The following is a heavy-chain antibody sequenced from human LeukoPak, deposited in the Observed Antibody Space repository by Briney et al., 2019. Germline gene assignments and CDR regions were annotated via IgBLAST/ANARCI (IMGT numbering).Heavy chain of an antibody. CDR3: ARWYSSSPFDY. Sequence: SETLSLTCAVYGGSFSGYYWSWLRQPPGKGLEWIGEINHSGSTNYNPSLKSRVTISVDTSKNQFSLKLSSVTAADTAVYYCARWYSSSPFDYWGQGTLVTVSS. CDR2: INHSGST. CDR1: GGSFSGYY. D-gene: IGHD6-6*01. J-gene: IGHJ4*02. V-gene: IGHV4-34*01.